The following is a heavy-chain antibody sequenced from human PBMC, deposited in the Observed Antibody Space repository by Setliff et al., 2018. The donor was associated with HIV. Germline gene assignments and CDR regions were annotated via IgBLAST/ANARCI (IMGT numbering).Heavy chain of an antibody. CDR2: VYYSGTT. V-gene: IGHV4-38-2*01. Sequence: KTSETLSLTCAVSGYSISSGCYWGWIRQPPGKGLEWIGSVYYSGTTYYNPSLKRRVTISVDTSKNQFSLRLTPVTAADTAVYYCARRRFVVVPTAPEADYWGQGTLVTVSS. CDR3: ARRRFVVVPTAPEADY. D-gene: IGHD2-2*01. J-gene: IGHJ4*02. CDR1: GYSISSGCY.